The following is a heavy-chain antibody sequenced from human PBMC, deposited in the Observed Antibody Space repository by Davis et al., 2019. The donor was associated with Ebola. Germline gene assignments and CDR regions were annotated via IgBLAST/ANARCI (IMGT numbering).Heavy chain of an antibody. CDR3: AKSGLSFGVVKDHYGMDV. CDR2: VWFDGSLK. J-gene: IGHJ6*04. Sequence: GGSLRLSCAASAFTSTTYGMHRVRQAPGTGLERVAVVWFDGSLKYYADSVKGRFTISRDTSKKTLYLELNTLRAEDTAVYYCAKSGLSFGVVKDHYGMDVWGKGTTVTVS. D-gene: IGHD3-3*01. CDR1: AFTSTTYG. V-gene: IGHV3-33*06.